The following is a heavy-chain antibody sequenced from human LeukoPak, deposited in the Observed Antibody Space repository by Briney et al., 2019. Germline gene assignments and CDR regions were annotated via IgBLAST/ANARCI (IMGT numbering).Heavy chain of an antibody. CDR1: GGSISSSSYY. D-gene: IGHD5-24*01. Sequence: PSETLSLTCTVSGGSISSSSYYWGWIRQPPGKGLEWIGSIYYSGSTYYNPSLKSRVTISVDTSKNQFSLKLSSVTAADTAVYYCARVIRDGYNFGYFDYWGQGTLVTVSS. CDR3: ARVIRDGYNFGYFDY. V-gene: IGHV4-39*07. J-gene: IGHJ4*02. CDR2: IYYSGST.